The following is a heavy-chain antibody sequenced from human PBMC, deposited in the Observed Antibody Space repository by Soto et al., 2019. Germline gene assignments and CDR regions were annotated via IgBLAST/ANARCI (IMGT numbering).Heavy chain of an antibody. CDR3: ARADTPGLDY. CDR1: GGSISSSNW. Sequence: QVQLQESGPGLVKPSGTLSLTCAVSGGSISSSNWWSWVRQPPGKGLEWIGEIYHSGSTNYNPSLKRRGTIAVAKAEALFSLMLSSVTAADTAVYYCARADTPGLDYWGQGTLVTVSS. V-gene: IGHV4-4*02. J-gene: IGHJ4*02. CDR2: IYHSGST. D-gene: IGHD2-2*02.